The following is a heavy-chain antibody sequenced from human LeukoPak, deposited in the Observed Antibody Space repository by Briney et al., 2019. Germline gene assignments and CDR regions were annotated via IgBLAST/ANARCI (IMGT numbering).Heavy chain of an antibody. CDR3: ARDRYGSGSYI. CDR1: GITVSSNY. Sequence: GGSLRLSCAASGITVSSNYMSWVRQAPGKGLEWVSVIYSGGTTYYADSVKGRFSISRDSWRNTLYLQMNSLRAEDTAVYYCARDRYGSGSYIWGQGTLVTVSS. D-gene: IGHD3-10*01. J-gene: IGHJ4*02. CDR2: IYSGGTT. V-gene: IGHV3-66*01.